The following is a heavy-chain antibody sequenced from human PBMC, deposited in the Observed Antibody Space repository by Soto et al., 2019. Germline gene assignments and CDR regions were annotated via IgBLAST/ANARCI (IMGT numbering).Heavy chain of an antibody. CDR3: ARGLGYSSSISF. D-gene: IGHD6-13*01. V-gene: IGHV4-34*01. CDR1: GGSFSGYY. CDR2: INHSGST. J-gene: IGHJ4*02. Sequence: QVQLQQWGAGLLKPSETLSLTCAVYGGSFSGYYWSWIRQPPGKGLEWIGEINHSGSTNYNPSLKSRVTISVDTSKNQFSLKLRSVTAADTSVYYCARGLGYSSSISFWGQGTLVTVSS.